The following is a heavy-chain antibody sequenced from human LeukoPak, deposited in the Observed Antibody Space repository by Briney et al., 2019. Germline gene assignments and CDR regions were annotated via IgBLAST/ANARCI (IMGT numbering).Heavy chain of an antibody. CDR3: AKDIQGAN. CDR2: ISASGGST. CDR1: GFTFSFAA. Sequence: GGSLRLSCAASGFTFSFAAMTWVRQAPGKGLEWVSLISASGGSTYYADSVKGRFTISRDNSKNTVYLQMNSLRAEDTALYYCAKDIQGANWGQGPWSPSPQ. J-gene: IGHJ1*01. V-gene: IGHV3-23*01. D-gene: IGHD5-18*01.